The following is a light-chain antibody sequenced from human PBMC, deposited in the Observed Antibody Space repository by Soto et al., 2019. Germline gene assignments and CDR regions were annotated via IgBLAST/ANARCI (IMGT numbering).Light chain of an antibody. J-gene: IGKJ1*01. V-gene: IGKV3-15*01. CDR1: QSVSSN. CDR2: GAS. Sequence: EIVMTQSPATLSVSPGERATLSCRASQSVSSNLAWYQQKPGQAPRPLIYGASTRATGIPARFSGSGSETEFTLTISSLQAEDSAVYFCQQYNNWPTWTFGQGTKVDI. CDR3: QQYNNWPTWT.